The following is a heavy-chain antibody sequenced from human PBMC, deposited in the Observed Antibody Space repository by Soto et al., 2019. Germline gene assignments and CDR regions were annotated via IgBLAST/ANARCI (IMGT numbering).Heavy chain of an antibody. CDR2: ISYDGSNK. CDR1: GFTFSSYA. J-gene: IGHJ6*02. Sequence: PGGSMRLSCAASGFTFSSYAMHWVRQAPGKGLEWVAVISYDGSNKYYADSVKGRFTISRDNSKNTLYLQMNSLRAEDTAVYYCARGRGAPLYGMDVWGQGTTVTVSS. CDR3: ARGRGAPLYGMDV. V-gene: IGHV3-30-3*01.